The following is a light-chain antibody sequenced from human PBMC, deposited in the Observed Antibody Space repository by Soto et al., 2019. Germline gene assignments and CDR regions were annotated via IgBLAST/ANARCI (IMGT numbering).Light chain of an antibody. Sequence: DIQMTQSPSTLSASVGDRVTITCRASQSISDWLAWYQQKTGKAPNLLIYDASTLQSGVPSRFSGSGSGTEFTLTISSLQPDDFATYYCQEYKSATFGQGTKLEIE. CDR1: QSISDW. J-gene: IGKJ2*01. CDR2: DAS. CDR3: QEYKSAT. V-gene: IGKV1-5*01.